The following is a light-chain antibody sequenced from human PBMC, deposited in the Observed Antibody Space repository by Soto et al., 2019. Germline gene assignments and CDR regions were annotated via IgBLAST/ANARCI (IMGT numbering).Light chain of an antibody. J-gene: IGLJ2*01. CDR2: SDN. V-gene: IGLV1-44*01. CDR1: SSNIGSRT. Sequence: QSALTQPPSASGTPGQRVTISCSGSSSNIGSRTVNWYQQLPGTAPKLLIYSDNQRPSGVPDRFFGSKSGTSASLAIYRLHSDDEADYYCGAWDDSLHGVVFGGGTKLTVL. CDR3: GAWDDSLHGVV.